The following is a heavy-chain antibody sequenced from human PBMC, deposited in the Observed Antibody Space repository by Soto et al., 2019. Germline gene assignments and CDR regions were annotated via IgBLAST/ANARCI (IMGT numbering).Heavy chain of an antibody. J-gene: IGHJ4*02. Sequence: GGSLRLSCAASGFTFTSYAMSWVRQAPGKGLEWVSTISGTGGSTYYPDSVKGRFTIPRDNSKNTVYLQMNSLRAEDAAVYYCAKEMTSGYYLFDYWGQGTLVTVSS. D-gene: IGHD3-22*01. V-gene: IGHV3-23*01. CDR2: ISGTGGST. CDR3: AKEMTSGYYLFDY. CDR1: GFTFTSYA.